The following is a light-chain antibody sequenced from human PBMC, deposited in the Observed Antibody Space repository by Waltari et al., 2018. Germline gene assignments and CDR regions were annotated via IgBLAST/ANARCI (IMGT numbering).Light chain of an antibody. V-gene: IGKV2-28*01. CDR2: LGS. CDR3: MQALQFPST. Sequence: DIVMTQFPLSLPVTPGEPASISRRSSQSLLHSNGYNYLDWYLQRPGQSPQLLIFLGSHRAAGVSDRFSGSGSGTDFTLKISTVEAEDVGVYYCMQALQFPSTFGQGTKLEI. J-gene: IGKJ2*02. CDR1: QSLLHSNGYNY.